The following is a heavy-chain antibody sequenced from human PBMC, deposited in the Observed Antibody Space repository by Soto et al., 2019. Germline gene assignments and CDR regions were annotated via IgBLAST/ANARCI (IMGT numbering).Heavy chain of an antibody. CDR2: IFYSGST. J-gene: IGHJ5*02. CDR1: GDSITRSNFY. D-gene: IGHD3-22*01. CDR3: SRHKTTMLTVVSAFDP. V-gene: IGHV4-39*02. Sequence: SETLSLTCTVSGDSITRSNFYWGWIRQPPGKGLEWLGSIFYSGSTFYNPALKSRVTFSVDTSKNHFSLKLSSVTAADTAVYYCSRHKTTMLTVVSAFDPCGQGTRVTVAS.